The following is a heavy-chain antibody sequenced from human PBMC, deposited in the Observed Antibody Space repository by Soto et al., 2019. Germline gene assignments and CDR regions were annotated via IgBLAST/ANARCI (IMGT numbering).Heavy chain of an antibody. CDR3: ARAVYCGDDCYSYGMDV. Sequence: QVQVVQSGAEVKKPGASVTISCKTSGYSFTDDYLHWVRQAPGQGLEWVGWINPHSGSTNVAQKFLGRVSMTRDTSIITAYMELFSLTSDDTAIDYCARAVYCGDDCYSYGMDVWGQGTTVTVSS. J-gene: IGHJ6*02. V-gene: IGHV1-2*02. D-gene: IGHD2-21*02. CDR2: INPHSGST. CDR1: GYSFTDDY.